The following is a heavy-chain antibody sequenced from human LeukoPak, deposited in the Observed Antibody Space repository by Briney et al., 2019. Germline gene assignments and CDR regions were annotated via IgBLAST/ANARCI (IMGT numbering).Heavy chain of an antibody. CDR2: IYYSGST. Sequence: PGGSLRLSCAASGFTFSSYWMSWVRQAPGKGLEWIGYIYYSGSTNYNPSLKSRVTISVDTSKNQFSLKLSSVAAADTAVYYCASGGPGAMELYWGQGTLVTVSS. J-gene: IGHJ4*02. V-gene: IGHV4-59*01. CDR3: ASGGPGAMELY. D-gene: IGHD1-7*01. CDR1: GFTFSSYW.